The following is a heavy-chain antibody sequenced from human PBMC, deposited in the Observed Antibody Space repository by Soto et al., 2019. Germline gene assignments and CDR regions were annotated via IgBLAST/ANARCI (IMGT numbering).Heavy chain of an antibody. D-gene: IGHD2-2*02. J-gene: IGHJ4*02. Sequence: EVQLVESGGGLVQPGRSLRLSCAASGFTFDDYAMHWVRQAPGKGLEWVSGISWNSGSIGYADSVKGRFTISRDNAKNSLYLQMNSLRAEDTALYYCAKDQRRYCSSTSCYTFDYWGQGTLVTVSS. CDR1: GFTFDDYA. CDR2: ISWNSGSI. V-gene: IGHV3-9*01. CDR3: AKDQRRYCSSTSCYTFDY.